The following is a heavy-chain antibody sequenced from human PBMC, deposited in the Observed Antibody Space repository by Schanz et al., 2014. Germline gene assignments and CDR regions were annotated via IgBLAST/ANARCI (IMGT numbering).Heavy chain of an antibody. CDR1: GFTFSSYG. CDR3: ATGGISNLRYWFQGLDV. V-gene: IGHV3-30*03. CDR2: ISLDGSNQ. Sequence: QVQLVESGGGVVQPGRSLRLSCAASGFTFSSYGMHWVRQAPGKGLEWVAIISLDGSNQYYADSVKGRFTISRDNSKNTLYLQMNSLESEDTAVYYCATGGISNLRYWFQGLDVWGQGTTVTVS. D-gene: IGHD3-22*01. J-gene: IGHJ6*02.